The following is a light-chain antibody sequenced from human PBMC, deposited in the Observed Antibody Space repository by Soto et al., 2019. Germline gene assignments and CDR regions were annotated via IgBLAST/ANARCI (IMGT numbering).Light chain of an antibody. CDR2: EVS. Sequence: QSALTQPASVSGSPGQSITICCTGTSGDVGGYNFVSWYQQHPGKAPKLMIFEVSNRPSGISNRFSGSKSGNTASLTISGLQAADEADYFCSSYTSSTTRVFGSGTKLTVL. CDR3: SSYTSSTTRV. CDR1: SGDVGGYNF. V-gene: IGLV2-14*01. J-gene: IGLJ1*01.